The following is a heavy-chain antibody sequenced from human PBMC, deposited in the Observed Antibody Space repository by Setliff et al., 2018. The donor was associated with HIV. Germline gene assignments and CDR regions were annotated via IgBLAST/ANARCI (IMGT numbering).Heavy chain of an antibody. CDR2: INYSGHT. Sequence: SETLSLTCAVYGGSFSGFYWSWIRQPPGKGLEWIGEINYSGHTNYNSSLKSRVTISVDTSKNQFSVRLNSVTAADTAVYYCARLTFTRLVDVWGKGTTVTVSS. V-gene: IGHV4-34*01. D-gene: IGHD2-2*01. CDR3: ARLTFTRLVDV. CDR1: GGSFSGFY. J-gene: IGHJ6*04.